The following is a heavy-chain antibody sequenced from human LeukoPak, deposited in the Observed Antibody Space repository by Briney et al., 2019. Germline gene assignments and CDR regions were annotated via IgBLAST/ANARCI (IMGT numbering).Heavy chain of an antibody. V-gene: IGHV4-31*03. CDR3: AVLETSIAGRQGDAFDI. CDR2: IYYSGST. J-gene: IGHJ3*02. Sequence: SETLSLTCTVSGGSISSGGYYWSWIRQHPGKGLEWIGYIYYSGSTYYNPSLKSRVTISVDTSKNQFSLKLSSVAAAGTAVYYCAVLETSIAGRQGDAFDIWGQGTMVTVSS. CDR1: GGSISSGGYY. D-gene: IGHD6-6*01.